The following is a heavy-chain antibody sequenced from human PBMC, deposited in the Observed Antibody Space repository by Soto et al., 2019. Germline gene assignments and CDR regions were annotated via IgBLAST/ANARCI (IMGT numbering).Heavy chain of an antibody. V-gene: IGHV3-74*01. CDR2: IDHDGPT. D-gene: IGHD2-15*01. J-gene: IGHJ4*02. CDR1: GFTFSNYW. CDR3: VRGSHGDY. Sequence: EVQLVESGGGLVQPGGSLRLSCAGSGFTFSNYWMHWVRQAPGKGLEWVSRIDHDGPTDYADSVRGRFTISRDNAENTLYLQMNRLSPEDTAVYYCVRGSHGDYWGQGTLVPVSS.